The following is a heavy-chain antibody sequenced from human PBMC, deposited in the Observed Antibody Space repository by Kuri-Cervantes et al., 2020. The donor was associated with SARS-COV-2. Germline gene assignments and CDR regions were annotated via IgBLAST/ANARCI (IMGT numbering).Heavy chain of an antibody. J-gene: IGHJ6*02. Sequence: GGSLRLSCKGSGHSFTRYLISWVSHMPGKGLEWMGRIDASESYINYSPSFQGHVTISVDKSISTAYLQWSSLKASDTAMYYCATMADCSRSSCYIDQNVLDVWGQGTTVTVSS. CDR2: IDASESYI. CDR3: ATMADCSRSSCYIDQNVLDV. D-gene: IGHD2-2*02. CDR1: GHSFTRYL. V-gene: IGHV5-10-1*01.